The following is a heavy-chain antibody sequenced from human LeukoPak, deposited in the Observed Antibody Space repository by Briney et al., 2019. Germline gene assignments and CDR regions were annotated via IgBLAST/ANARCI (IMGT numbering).Heavy chain of an antibody. Sequence: SETLSLTCTVSGGSISSYYWSWIRQPPGKGLEWIGYIYYSGSTNYNPSLKSRVTISVDTSKNQFSLKLSSVTAADTAVYYCARDRPRGVGSGSYYHDAFDIWGQGTMVTVSS. D-gene: IGHD3-10*01. CDR3: ARDRPRGVGSGSYYHDAFDI. CDR2: IYYSGST. J-gene: IGHJ3*02. V-gene: IGHV4-59*01. CDR1: GGSISSYY.